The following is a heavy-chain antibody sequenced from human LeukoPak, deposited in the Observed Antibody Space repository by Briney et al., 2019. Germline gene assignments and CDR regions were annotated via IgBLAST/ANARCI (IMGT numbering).Heavy chain of an antibody. J-gene: IGHJ4*02. Sequence: GGSLRLSCAASGFTFSSYAMSWVRQAPGKGLEWVSAISASGGTTYYADSVKGRFTISRDNTKNTLYLEMNSLRAEDTALYYCAKARLPVNFDRDFWGQGTLVTVTA. CDR3: AKARLPVNFDRDF. D-gene: IGHD3-9*01. CDR2: ISASGGTT. V-gene: IGHV3-23*01. CDR1: GFTFSSYA.